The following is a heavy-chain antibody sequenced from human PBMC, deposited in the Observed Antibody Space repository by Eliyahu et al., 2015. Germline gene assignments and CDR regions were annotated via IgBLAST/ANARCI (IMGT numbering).Heavy chain of an antibody. V-gene: IGHV1-18*01. CDR3: ARKELVSYYFFYGMDV. CDR1: GYIFSNYA. J-gene: IGHJ6*02. D-gene: IGHD1-7*01. Sequence: QVHLVQSGGEVRKPGDSVKVSCKASGYIFSNYAMTWVRQAPGQGLEWMGWVSGQNNDTHYPQKFQGRVTMTTDTSTNTAYLILRSLRSDDSGIYYCARKELVSYYFFYGMDVWGQGTTVTVSS. CDR2: VSGQNNDT.